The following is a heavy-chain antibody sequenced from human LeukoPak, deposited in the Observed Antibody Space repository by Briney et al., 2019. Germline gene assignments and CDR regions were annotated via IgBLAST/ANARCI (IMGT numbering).Heavy chain of an antibody. CDR1: GFTVSSNY. CDR2: ISTGGGT. CDR3: ARCKTWFGELA. V-gene: IGHV3-53*01. J-gene: IGHJ5*02. D-gene: IGHD3-10*01. Sequence: PGGSLRLSCAASGFTVSSNYIYWVRQAPGKGLEWGSVISTGGGTYYADSVKGRFTISRDNSKNTLYLQMNSMRAEDTAVYYCARCKTWFGELAWGQGTLVTVSS.